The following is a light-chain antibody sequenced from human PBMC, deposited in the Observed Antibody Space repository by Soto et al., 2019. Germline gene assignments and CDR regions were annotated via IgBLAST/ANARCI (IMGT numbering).Light chain of an antibody. CDR2: GNS. J-gene: IGLJ3*02. V-gene: IGLV1-40*01. CDR1: SSNIGAGYD. Sequence: QSVLTQPPSVSGAPGQRVTISCTESSSNIGAGYDVHWYQKLPGTAPKLLIYGNSNRPSGVPDRFSGSKSGPSASLAITGLQAEDEADYYCQSYDSSLSGWVFGGGTKLTVL. CDR3: QSYDSSLSGWV.